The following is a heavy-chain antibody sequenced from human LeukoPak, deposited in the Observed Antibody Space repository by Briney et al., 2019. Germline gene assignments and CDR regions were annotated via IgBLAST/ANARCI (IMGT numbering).Heavy chain of an antibody. CDR3: ARGTSTYYYDSSGHSMDV. J-gene: IGHJ6*03. CDR2: IGTAGDT. V-gene: IGHV3-13*01. D-gene: IGHD3-22*01. CDR1: GFTFSSYD. Sequence: GGSLRLSCAASGFTFSSYDMHWVRQATGKGLEWVSAIGTAGDTYYPGSVKGRFTISRENAKNYLYLQMNSLRAGDTAVYYCARGTSTYYYDSSGHSMDVWGKGTTVTVSS.